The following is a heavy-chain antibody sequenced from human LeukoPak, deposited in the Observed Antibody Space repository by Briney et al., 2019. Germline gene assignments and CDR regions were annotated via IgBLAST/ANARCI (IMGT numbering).Heavy chain of an antibody. CDR3: ARPLRYFDRSFDY. V-gene: IGHV1-69*04. D-gene: IGHD3-9*01. CDR2: IIPILDIA. Sequence: GASVKVSCKASGYTFTSYGISWVRQAPGQGLEWMGRIIPILDIANYAQKFQGRVTITADNSTSTAYMELSSLGSEDTAMYYCARPLRYFDRSFDYWGQGTLVTVSS. J-gene: IGHJ4*02. CDR1: GYTFTSYG.